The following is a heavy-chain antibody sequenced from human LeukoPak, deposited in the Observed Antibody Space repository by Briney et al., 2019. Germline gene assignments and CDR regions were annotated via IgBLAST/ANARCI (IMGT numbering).Heavy chain of an antibody. D-gene: IGHD3-22*01. J-gene: IGHJ4*02. CDR1: GFNFSEHA. CDR3: SSQPHYYDSRDYLDY. CDR2: IRNQEYDGTT. V-gene: IGHV3-49*04. Sequence: GGSLRLSCTTSGFNFSEHALSWVRQAPGKGLEWVGFIRNQEYDGTTEYAAPVKGRFFMSRDDSKSVAFLQMNSLKIEDTAIYYCSSQPHYYDSRDYLDYWGQGALVTVSS.